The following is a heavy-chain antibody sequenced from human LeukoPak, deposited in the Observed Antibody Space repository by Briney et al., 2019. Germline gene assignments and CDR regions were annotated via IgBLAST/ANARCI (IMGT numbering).Heavy chain of an antibody. CDR1: GYTFTSYC. CDR2: IYPGDSDS. Sequence: GESLQISCKVSGYTFTSYCIGWVRQMPGKGLEWMGIIYPGDSDSRNGTSFQGQVTISADTSINTAYLQWSSLKASDTAMYYCARQLYTDGFDIWGQGTVVTVSS. V-gene: IGHV5-51*01. D-gene: IGHD2/OR15-2a*01. J-gene: IGHJ3*02. CDR3: ARQLYTDGFDI.